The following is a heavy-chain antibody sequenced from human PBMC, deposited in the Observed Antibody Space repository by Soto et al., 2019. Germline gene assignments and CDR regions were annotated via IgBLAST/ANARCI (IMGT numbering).Heavy chain of an antibody. Sequence: QVQLVQSGAEVRKPGSSVKVSCKASRDTFNSYAITWVRQAPGQGLEWMGGIIPILGTTKYAQKFQGRVTMTADESTSTAYMEPSSLRSEDRAVYYCAAGGRDGYIKWGQGTQVTVSS. CDR2: IIPILGTT. CDR3: AAGGRDGYIK. CDR1: RDTFNSYA. J-gene: IGHJ4*02. V-gene: IGHV1-69*01. D-gene: IGHD5-12*01.